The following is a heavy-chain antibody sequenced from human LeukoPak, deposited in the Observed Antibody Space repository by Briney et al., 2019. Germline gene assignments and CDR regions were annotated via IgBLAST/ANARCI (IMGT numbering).Heavy chain of an antibody. V-gene: IGHV3-23*01. J-gene: IGHJ4*02. CDR1: GFTFDDYA. D-gene: IGHD6-6*01. Sequence: PGGSLRLSCAASGFTFDDYAMHWVRQAPGKGLEWVSAVSDSGSSTYYADSVKGRFTISRDNSKNTLYLQMNSLRADDTAVYYCAKQDIRSSGSYDWGQGTLVTVSS. CDR2: VSDSGSST. CDR3: AKQDIRSSGSYD.